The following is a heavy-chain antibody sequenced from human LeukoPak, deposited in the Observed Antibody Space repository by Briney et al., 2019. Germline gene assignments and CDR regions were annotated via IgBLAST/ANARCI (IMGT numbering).Heavy chain of an antibody. CDR3: AKDSSSSNYYYGLDV. D-gene: IGHD6-13*01. V-gene: IGHV3-30*18. Sequence: GRSLRLSCAASGFTFSSYGMHWVRRAPGKGLEWMSYISYDGGTKYYAAPVKGRFTISRDNSKKTLYLQMNSLSGDDTGMYFCAKDSSSSNYYYGLDVWGQGTTVTVSS. J-gene: IGHJ6*02. CDR2: ISYDGGTK. CDR1: GFTFSSYG.